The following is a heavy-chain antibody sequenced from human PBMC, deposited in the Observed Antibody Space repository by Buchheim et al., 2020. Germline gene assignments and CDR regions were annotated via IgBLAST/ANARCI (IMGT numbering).Heavy chain of an antibody. CDR1: GGSISSGGNY. J-gene: IGHJ6*02. Sequence: QVQLQESGPGLVKPSQTLSLTCTVSGGSISSGGNYWSWIRQHPGKGLESIGYTYYSGSTYYNTSLKSRIPISVDTSKNQFSLKLSSVTAADTAVYYCARVKVDYYYYYGMDVWGQGTT. D-gene: IGHD1-26*01. V-gene: IGHV4-31*03. CDR2: TYYSGST. CDR3: ARVKVDYYYYYGMDV.